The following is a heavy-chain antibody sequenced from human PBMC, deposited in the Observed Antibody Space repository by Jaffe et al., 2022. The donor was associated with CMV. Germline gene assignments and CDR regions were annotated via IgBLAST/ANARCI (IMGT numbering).Heavy chain of an antibody. Sequence: QVQLVQSGAEVKKPGSSVKVSCKASGGTFSSYAISWVRQAPGQGLEWMGGIIPIFGTANYAQKFQGRVTITADESTSTAYMELSSLRSEDTAVYYCARDKAWFGELRYSDYYGMDVWGQGTTVTVSS. D-gene: IGHD3-10*01. CDR3: ARDKAWFGELRYSDYYGMDV. CDR1: GGTFSSYA. CDR2: IIPIFGTA. V-gene: IGHV1-69*01. J-gene: IGHJ6*02.